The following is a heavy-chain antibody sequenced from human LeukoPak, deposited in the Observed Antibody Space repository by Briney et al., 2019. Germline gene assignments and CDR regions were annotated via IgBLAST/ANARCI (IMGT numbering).Heavy chain of an antibody. Sequence: GGSLRLSCAASGFTFDDYAMHWVRRAPGKGLEWGSGISWNSGSIGYADSVKGRFTISRDNAKNSLYLQMDSLRAEDTALYYCAKVQDCSSTSCYSPYYYGTDVWGQGTTVTVSS. CDR1: GFTFDDYA. CDR2: ISWNSGSI. J-gene: IGHJ6*02. D-gene: IGHD2-2*01. CDR3: AKVQDCSSTSCYSPYYYGTDV. V-gene: IGHV3-9*01.